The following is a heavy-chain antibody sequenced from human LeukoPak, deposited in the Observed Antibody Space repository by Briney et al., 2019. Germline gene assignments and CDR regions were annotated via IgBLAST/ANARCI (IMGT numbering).Heavy chain of an antibody. D-gene: IGHD5-18*01. CDR3: ARDVRSSSNTPIEADY. Sequence: GGSLRLSCAASGFTFSSFAMSWVRQAPGKGLEWVSAISGGGGSRYYTDSVKGRFTISRDNSKNSLYLQMNSLRDEDTAVYYCARDVRSSSNTPIEADYWGQGTLVTVSS. V-gene: IGHV3-23*01. CDR2: ISGGGGSR. CDR1: GFTFSSFA. J-gene: IGHJ4*02.